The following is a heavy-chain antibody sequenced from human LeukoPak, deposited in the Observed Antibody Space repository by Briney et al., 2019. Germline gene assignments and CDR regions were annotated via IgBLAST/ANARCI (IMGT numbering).Heavy chain of an antibody. J-gene: IGHJ5*02. V-gene: IGHV3-15*01. D-gene: IGHD6-6*01. CDR1: GFTFSNAW. CDR3: TTERIAARPWGNWFDP. CDR2: IKSKTDGGTT. Sequence: GGSLRLSCAASGFTFSNAWMSWVRQAPGKGLEWVGRIKSKTDGGTTDYAAPVKGRFTISRDDSKNTLYLQMNSLKTEDTGVYYCTTERIAARPWGNWFDPWGQGTLVTVSS.